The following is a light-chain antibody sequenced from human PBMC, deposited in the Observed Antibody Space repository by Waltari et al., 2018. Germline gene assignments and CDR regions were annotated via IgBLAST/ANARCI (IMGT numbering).Light chain of an antibody. Sequence: QSALTQPASVSGSPGQSITISCTGTSSDVGGYNYVSWYQQHPGKAPKLMISDVSNRPSGCSNRFSGSKSGNTASLTSSGLQAEDGADYYCSSYTSSSTLWVFGGGTKLTVL. CDR3: SSYTSSSTLWV. CDR2: DVS. J-gene: IGLJ3*02. V-gene: IGLV2-14*03. CDR1: SSDVGGYNY.